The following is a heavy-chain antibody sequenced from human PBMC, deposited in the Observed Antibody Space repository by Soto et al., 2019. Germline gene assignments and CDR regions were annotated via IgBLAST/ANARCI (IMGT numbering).Heavy chain of an antibody. J-gene: IGHJ4*02. CDR3: AKGDGHIVPRHFDY. D-gene: IGHD1-26*01. V-gene: IGHV3-23*01. Sequence: QLLESGGGLVQPGGSLRLSCAASGFTFSDYAMSWVRQVPGKGLEWVSSISSGGGSPYYADSVKGRFTISRNNSKNTLFLQMNSLRAEDTAVYYCAKGDGHIVPRHFDYWGQGTLVTVSS. CDR1: GFTFSDYA. CDR2: ISSGGGSP.